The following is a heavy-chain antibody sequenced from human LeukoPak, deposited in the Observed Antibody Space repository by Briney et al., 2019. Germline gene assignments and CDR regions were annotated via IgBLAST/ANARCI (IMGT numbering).Heavy chain of an antibody. Sequence: GGSLRLSCAASGFTVSSNYMSWVRQAPGKGLEWVSVIYSGGSTYYADSVKGRFTISRDNSKNTLYLQMNSVRADHTAVYYCAREDQQLAGNLDYWGRGTLVTVSS. V-gene: IGHV3-53*01. CDR2: IYSGGST. D-gene: IGHD6-13*01. J-gene: IGHJ4*02. CDR3: AREDQQLAGNLDY. CDR1: GFTVSSNY.